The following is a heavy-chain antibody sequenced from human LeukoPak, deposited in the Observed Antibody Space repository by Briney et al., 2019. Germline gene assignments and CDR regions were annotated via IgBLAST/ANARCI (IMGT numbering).Heavy chain of an antibody. Sequence: SETLSLTCTVSGASISSYFWSWIRQPAGKGLEWIGRIYSSGNTNYNPSLKNRVTMSVDTSKNQFSLKLSSVTAADTAMYYCARESIPYGLWGQGILVTVSS. CDR3: ARESIPYGL. D-gene: IGHD2-8*01. CDR2: IYSSGNT. J-gene: IGHJ4*02. CDR1: GASISSYF. V-gene: IGHV4-4*07.